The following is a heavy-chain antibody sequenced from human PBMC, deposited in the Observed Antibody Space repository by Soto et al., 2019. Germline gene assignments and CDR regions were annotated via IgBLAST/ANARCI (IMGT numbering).Heavy chain of an antibody. D-gene: IGHD5-12*01. Sequence: SETLSLTCTVSGGSISSGDYYWSWIRQPPGKGLEWIGYIYYSGSTYYNPSLKSRVTISVDTSKNQFSLKLSSVTAADTAVYYCAREPGYSGYDPYGEFDYWGQGTLVTVSS. CDR2: IYYSGST. CDR1: GGSISSGDYY. J-gene: IGHJ4*02. V-gene: IGHV4-30-4*01. CDR3: AREPGYSGYDPYGEFDY.